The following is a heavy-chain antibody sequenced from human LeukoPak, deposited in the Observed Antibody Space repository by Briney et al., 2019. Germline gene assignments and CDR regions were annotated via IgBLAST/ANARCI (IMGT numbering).Heavy chain of an antibody. CDR2: IIPILGIA. D-gene: IGHD2-2*02. Sequence: SVKVSCKASGGTFSSYAISWVRQAPGQGLEWMGRIIPILGIANYAQKFQGRVTITADKSTSTAYMELSSLRSDDTAVYYCARYHGVIPTPTPGKWFDPWGQGTLVTVSS. CDR3: ARYHGVIPTPTPGKWFDP. V-gene: IGHV1-69*04. CDR1: GGTFSSYA. J-gene: IGHJ5*02.